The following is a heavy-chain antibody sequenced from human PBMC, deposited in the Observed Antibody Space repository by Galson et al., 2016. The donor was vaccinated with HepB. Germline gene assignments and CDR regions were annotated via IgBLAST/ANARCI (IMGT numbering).Heavy chain of an antibody. CDR3: ARSSFGVSNP. V-gene: IGHV1-18*01. CDR1: GYPYISYG. D-gene: IGHD3-3*01. CDR2: MSASNGNT. J-gene: IGHJ5*02. Sequence: SVKVSCKASGYPYISYGINWVRQAPGQGLEWIGWMSASNGNTDYAQKFHGRVTMTTDTSTNTAYMELRSLRSDDTAMYYCARSSFGVSNPWGQGTLVTVSS.